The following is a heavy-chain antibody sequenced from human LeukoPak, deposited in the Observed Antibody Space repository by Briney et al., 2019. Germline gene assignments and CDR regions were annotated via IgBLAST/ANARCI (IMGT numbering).Heavy chain of an antibody. V-gene: IGHV4-34*01. J-gene: IGHJ4*02. CDR1: GGSFSGYY. Sequence: SETLSLTCAVYGGSFSGYYWSWIRQPPGKGLEWIGEINHSGSTNYNPSLKSRVTISVDTSKNQFSLKLSSVTAADTAVYYCARRIGDYWGQGTLVTVSS. CDR2: INHSGST. D-gene: IGHD2/OR15-2a*01. CDR3: ARRIGDY.